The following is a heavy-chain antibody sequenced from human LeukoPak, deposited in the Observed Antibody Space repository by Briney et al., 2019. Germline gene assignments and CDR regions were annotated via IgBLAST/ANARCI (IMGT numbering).Heavy chain of an antibody. V-gene: IGHV3-74*01. Sequence: GGSLRLSCAASGFTFSSYWMHWVRQVSGKGLVWVSRINSDGSSTSYADSVKGRFTISRDNAKNTLYLQMNNLRGEDTAVYYCARYTPSSSFDYWGQGTLVTVSS. D-gene: IGHD1-14*01. CDR3: ARYTPSSSFDY. CDR1: GFTFSSYW. J-gene: IGHJ4*02. CDR2: INSDGSST.